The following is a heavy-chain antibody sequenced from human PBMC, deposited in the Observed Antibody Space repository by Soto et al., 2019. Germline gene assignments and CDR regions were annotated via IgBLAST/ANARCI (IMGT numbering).Heavy chain of an antibody. CDR2: ISAYNGNT. CDR3: ARDKSESLRFVEGYPDYYYCDGLDV. CDR1: GYTFTSYG. D-gene: IGHD3-3*01. J-gene: IGHJ6*02. V-gene: IGHV1-18*01. Sequence: TSVKVSCTASGYTFTSYGISWGRQAPGQGLAWMGWISAYNGNTSYAQKLQGRVTMTTDTSTSTAYMELRSLRSDDTAVYYCARDKSESLRFVEGYPDYYYCDGLDVWGQGTSVTGSS.